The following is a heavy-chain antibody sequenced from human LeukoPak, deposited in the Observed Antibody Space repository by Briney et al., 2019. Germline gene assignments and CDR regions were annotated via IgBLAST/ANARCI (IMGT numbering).Heavy chain of an antibody. V-gene: IGHV3-7*01. D-gene: IGHD5-12*01. Sequence: GGSLRLSCAASGFTFDSYWMSWVRQAAGKGLEWVANIKYDGSEKYYVDSMKDRFTMSRDNGMESLYLQMNSLRAEDTAVYYCARVRYSGYDYFDYWGQGTLVTVSS. CDR3: ARVRYSGYDYFDY. J-gene: IGHJ4*02. CDR1: GFTFDSYW. CDR2: IKYDGSEK.